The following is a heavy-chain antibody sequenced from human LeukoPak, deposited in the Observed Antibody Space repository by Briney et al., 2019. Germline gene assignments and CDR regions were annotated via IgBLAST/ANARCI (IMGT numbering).Heavy chain of an antibody. V-gene: IGHV3-23*01. CDR1: ELTFVTYA. D-gene: IGHD6-13*01. CDR2: ISNGGST. Sequence: PGGSLRFSCAASELTFVTYAMSWVRQAPGKGLEWVSAISNGGSTYYADSVKGRFTISRDSSKNTLYLQMNSLRAEDTAIYYCAKAPGIAAVPEYWGQGTLVTVSS. CDR3: AKAPGIAAVPEY. J-gene: IGHJ4*02.